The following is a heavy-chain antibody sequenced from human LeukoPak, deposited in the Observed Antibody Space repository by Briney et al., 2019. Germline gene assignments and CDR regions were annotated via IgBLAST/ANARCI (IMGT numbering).Heavy chain of an antibody. CDR3: VVSPNQDVFDY. V-gene: IGHV4-4*09. J-gene: IGHJ4*02. Sequence: SETLSLTCAVSGASINSHYLNWVRQPPGKGLEWIGHIYGSGRTNYNPSLKSRLTMSVDTSKTQFSLNLHSLTAADTAVYYCVVSPNQDVFDYWGQGPLVTVSS. CDR1: GASINSHY. CDR2: IYGSGRT.